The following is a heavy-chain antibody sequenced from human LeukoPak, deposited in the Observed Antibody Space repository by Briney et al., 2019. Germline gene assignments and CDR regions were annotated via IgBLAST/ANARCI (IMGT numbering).Heavy chain of an antibody. D-gene: IGHD1-26*01. V-gene: IGHV3-72*01. Sequence: GGSLRLSCAASGITFSNYAMHWVRQTPGKGLEWVGRSRKKANSYTTEYAASVKGRFIISRDDSKNSLFLQMNSLKSDDTAVYYCTRASLSGSYFFYWGQGALVTVSS. CDR3: TRASLSGSYFFY. J-gene: IGHJ4*02. CDR1: GITFSNYA. CDR2: SRKKANSYTT.